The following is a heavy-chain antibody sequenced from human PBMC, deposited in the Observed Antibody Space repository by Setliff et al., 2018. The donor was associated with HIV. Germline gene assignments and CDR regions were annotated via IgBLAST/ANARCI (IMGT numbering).Heavy chain of an antibody. CDR2: LYYSGST. CDR1: GGSVSSYH. V-gene: IGHV4-59*02. D-gene: IGHD1-26*01. Sequence: SETLSLTCTVSGGSVSSYHWTWIRQPPGKGLEWIGYLYYSGSTYYNPSLKSRVTISIDTSKKQLSLKLNPVTAADTAVYYCARAMGANWSYYYYMDVWGKGTTVTVSS. J-gene: IGHJ6*03. CDR3: ARAMGANWSYYYYMDV.